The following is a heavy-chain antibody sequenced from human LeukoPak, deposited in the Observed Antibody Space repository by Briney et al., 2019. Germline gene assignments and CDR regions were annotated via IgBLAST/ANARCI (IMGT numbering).Heavy chain of an antibody. Sequence: GGSLRLSCAASGFTFNTYTMNWVRQAPGKGLEWVSYISGSSGIIDYADSVRGRFTISRDNAKNSLYLQMNSLRAEDTAVYYCANVGGYWGQGTLVTVSS. CDR3: ANVGGY. CDR1: GFTFNTYT. D-gene: IGHD1-26*01. J-gene: IGHJ4*02. V-gene: IGHV3-48*01. CDR2: ISGSSGII.